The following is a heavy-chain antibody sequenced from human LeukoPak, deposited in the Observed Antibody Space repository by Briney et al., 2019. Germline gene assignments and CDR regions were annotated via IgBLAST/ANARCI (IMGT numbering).Heavy chain of an antibody. V-gene: IGHV1-8*01. J-gene: IGHJ5*02. D-gene: IGHD3-22*01. CDR2: MNPNSGNT. Sequence: ASVKVSCKASGYTFTSCDINWVRQATGQGLEWMGWMNPNSGNTGYAQKFQGRVTMTRNTSISTAYMELSSLRSEDTAVYYCARDPTYYYDSSGYFNWFDPWGQGTLVTVSS. CDR1: GYTFTSCD. CDR3: ARDPTYYYDSSGYFNWFDP.